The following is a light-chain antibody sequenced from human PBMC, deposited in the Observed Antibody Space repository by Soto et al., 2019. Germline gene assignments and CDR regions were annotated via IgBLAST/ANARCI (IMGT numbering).Light chain of an antibody. Sequence: QAALGQPASVSWSPGQAIAISCSGTSSDIGSYDHVAWYQQFPGKSPKLIIYAVSDRPSGVSDRFSGSKSGISASLTISGLQTEDEADYYCISYTDRQSYLFGTGTKVTVL. V-gene: IGLV2-14*03. J-gene: IGLJ1*01. CDR1: SSDIGSYDH. CDR3: ISYTDRQSYL. CDR2: AVS.